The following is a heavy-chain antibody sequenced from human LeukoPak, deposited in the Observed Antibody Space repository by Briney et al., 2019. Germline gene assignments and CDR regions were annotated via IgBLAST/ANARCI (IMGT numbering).Heavy chain of an antibody. CDR2: ISGSGGST. Sequence: GGSLRLSCAASGFTFSNYAVSRVRQAPGKGLEWVSAISGSGGSTYYADSVKGRFTISRDNFKNTLYLQMNSLRAEDTAVYYCARKGRILEWLLLDYWGQGTLVTVSS. CDR3: ARKGRILEWLLLDY. J-gene: IGHJ4*02. V-gene: IGHV3-23*01. D-gene: IGHD3-3*01. CDR1: GFTFSNYA.